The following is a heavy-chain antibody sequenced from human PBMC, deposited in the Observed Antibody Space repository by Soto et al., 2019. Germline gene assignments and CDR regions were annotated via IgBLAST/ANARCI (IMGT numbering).Heavy chain of an antibody. CDR3: ARIGYSYGYYYFDY. D-gene: IGHD5-18*01. V-gene: IGHV2-70*04. CDR1: GFSLSTSGMR. J-gene: IGHJ4*02. CDR2: IDWDDDK. Sequence: SGPTLVNPTQTLTLTCTFSGFSLSTSGMRVSWIRQPPGKALEWLARIDWDDDKFYSTSLKTRLTISKDTSKNQVVLTTTNMDPVDTATYYCARIGYSYGYYYFDYWGQGTLVTVYS.